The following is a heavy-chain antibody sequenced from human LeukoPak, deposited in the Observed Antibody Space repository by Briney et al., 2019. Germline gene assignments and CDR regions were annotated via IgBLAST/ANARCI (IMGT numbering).Heavy chain of an antibody. V-gene: IGHV4-61*02. CDR3: ASGPYSNFKRPLDY. J-gene: IGHJ4*02. CDR1: GGSISRGSYY. D-gene: IGHD6-13*01. CDR2: IYSSGST. Sequence: SETLSLTCTVSGGSISRGSYYWSWIRQPAGKGLEWIGRIYSSGSTNYNPSLKSRLTISVDTSKNQFSLKLTSVTAADTAVYYCASGPYSNFKRPLDYWGQGTLVTVSS.